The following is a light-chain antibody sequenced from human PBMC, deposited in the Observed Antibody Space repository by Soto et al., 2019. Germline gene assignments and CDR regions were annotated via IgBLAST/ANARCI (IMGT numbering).Light chain of an antibody. CDR1: SSDVGGYNY. CDR2: EVS. V-gene: IGLV2-14*01. Sequence: LTQPGSGSGSPGQSITISCTETSSDVGGYNYVSWYQQHPGKAPRLMIYEVSNRPSGVSNRFSGSKSGNTASLTISGLQAEDEADYYCSSYTSSSPYVFGTGTKVTVL. CDR3: SSYTSSSPYV. J-gene: IGLJ1*01.